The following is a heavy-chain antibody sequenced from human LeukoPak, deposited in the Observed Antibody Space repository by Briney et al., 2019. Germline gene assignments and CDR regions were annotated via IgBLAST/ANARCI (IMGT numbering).Heavy chain of an antibody. D-gene: IGHD2-2*01. CDR1: GFTFSSFA. J-gene: IGHJ6*03. V-gene: IGHV3-30*18. CDR3: AKGRYCSSTSCYSYYYYYYMGV. Sequence: GGSLRLSCAASGFTFSSFAMSWVRQAPGKGLEWVAVISYDGSNKYYADSVKGRFTISRDNSKNTLYLQMNSLRAEDTAVYYCAKGRYCSSTSCYSYYYYYYMGVWGKGTTVTVSS. CDR2: ISYDGSNK.